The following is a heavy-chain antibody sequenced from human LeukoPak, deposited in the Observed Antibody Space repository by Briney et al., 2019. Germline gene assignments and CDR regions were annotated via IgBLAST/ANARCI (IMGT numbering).Heavy chain of an antibody. CDR3: ATIGFWSGPIPTYYMDV. Sequence: PSETLYLTCAVSGGSFSGYYWSWIRQPPGKGLEWIGEINHSGSTDYNPSLKSRVTISVDTSKNQFSLKLSSVTAADTAVYYCATIGFWSGPIPTYYMDVWGKGTTVTVSS. CDR2: INHSGST. CDR1: GGSFSGYY. D-gene: IGHD3-3*01. J-gene: IGHJ6*03. V-gene: IGHV4-34*01.